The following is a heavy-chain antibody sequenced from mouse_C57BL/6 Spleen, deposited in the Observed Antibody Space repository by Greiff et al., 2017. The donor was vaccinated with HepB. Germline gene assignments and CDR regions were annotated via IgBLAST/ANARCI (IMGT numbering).Heavy chain of an antibody. J-gene: IGHJ2*01. CDR2: ISDGGSYT. D-gene: IGHD2-5*01. Sequence: EVQLQESGGGLVKPGGSLKLSCAASGFTFSSYAMSWVRQTPEKRLEWVATISDGGSYTYYPDNVKGRFTISRDNAKNNLYLQMSHLKSEDTAMYYCARDEDYSNYSYYFDYWGQGTTLTVSS. CDR1: GFTFSSYA. V-gene: IGHV5-4*01. CDR3: ARDEDYSNYSYYFDY.